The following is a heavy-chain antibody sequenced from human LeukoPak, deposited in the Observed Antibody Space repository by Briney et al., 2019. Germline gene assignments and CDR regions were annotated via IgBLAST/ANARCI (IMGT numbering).Heavy chain of an antibody. D-gene: IGHD3-22*01. CDR2: TYYRSKWYN. V-gene: IGHV6-1*01. J-gene: IGHJ4*02. Sequence: SQTLSLTCDISGDSVSSNSAAWNWIRQSPSRGLEWLGRTYYRSKWYNDYAVSVKSRITINPDTSKNQFSLKLSSVTAADTAVYYCARRDWYPRYYDSSGKRDYFDYWGQGTLVTVSS. CDR3: ARRDWYPRYYDSSGKRDYFDY. CDR1: GDSVSSNSAA.